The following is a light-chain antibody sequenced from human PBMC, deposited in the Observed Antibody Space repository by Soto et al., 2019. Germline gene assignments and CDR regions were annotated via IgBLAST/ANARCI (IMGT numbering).Light chain of an antibody. V-gene: IGKV3-20*01. J-gene: IGKJ2*01. CDR3: QQYGSTLYT. CDR1: QSVSSSY. CDR2: GAS. Sequence: EIVLTQSPGTLSLSPGERATLSCRASQSVSSSYLAWYQQKPGQAPRLLIYGASSRATGIPDRFSGSGSGPDFTLTIGRLEPEDFAVYYCQQYGSTLYTFGQGTKLEIK.